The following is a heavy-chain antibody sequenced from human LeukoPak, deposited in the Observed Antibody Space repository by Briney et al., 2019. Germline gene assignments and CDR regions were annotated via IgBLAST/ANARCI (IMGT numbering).Heavy chain of an antibody. D-gene: IGHD6-19*01. Sequence: GGSLRLSCAASGFTINTFTMNWVRQAPGKGLEWVSTIRGAEGGTYYADSVKGRFTISRDNFEDTLYLQMNYLREEDTALYYCAKAFSSGWSPFDYWGQGALVTVSS. CDR3: AKAFSSGWSPFDY. J-gene: IGHJ4*02. CDR1: GFTINTFT. CDR2: IRGAEGGT. V-gene: IGHV3-23*01.